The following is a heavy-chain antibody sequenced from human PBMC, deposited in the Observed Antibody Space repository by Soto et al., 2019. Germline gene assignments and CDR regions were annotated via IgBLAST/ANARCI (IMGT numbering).Heavy chain of an antibody. D-gene: IGHD5-12*01. CDR1: GFTFSSYS. CDR2: ISSSSSYI. CDR3: ARKYSGYDLAYFDY. Sequence: EVQLVESGGGLVKPGGSLRLSCAASGFTFSSYSMNWVRQAPGKGLEWVSSISSSSSYIYYADSVKGRFTISRDNAENLLYLQMNSLRAEDTAVYYCARKYSGYDLAYFDYWGQGTLVTVSS. J-gene: IGHJ4*02. V-gene: IGHV3-21*01.